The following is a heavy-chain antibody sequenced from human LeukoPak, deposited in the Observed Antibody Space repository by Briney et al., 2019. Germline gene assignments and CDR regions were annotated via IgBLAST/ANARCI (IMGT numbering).Heavy chain of an antibody. J-gene: IGHJ6*03. CDR2: ISAYTGHT. CDR3: ARGGYGYFDWLLSTNYYYMDV. D-gene: IGHD3-9*01. Sequence: ASVKVSCKASGYNFRNYAINWVRQAPGQGLEWMGWISAYTGHTNYAQKSQGRVTMTANTSTNTASMELRSLRSDDTAVYYCARGGYGYFDWLLSTNYYYMDVWGKGTTVTVSS. CDR1: GYNFRNYA. V-gene: IGHV1-18*01.